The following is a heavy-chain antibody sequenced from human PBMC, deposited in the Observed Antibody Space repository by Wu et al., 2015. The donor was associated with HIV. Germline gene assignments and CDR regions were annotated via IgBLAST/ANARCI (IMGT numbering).Heavy chain of an antibody. CDR1: GGTFSGYY. J-gene: IGHJ6*03. V-gene: IGHV4-34*01. D-gene: IGHD6-6*01. Sequence: QVQLQQWGAGLLKPSETLSLTCAVYGGTFSGYYWTWIRQPLGKGLEWIGEINHSGSTNHNPSLKNRVTISVDTSKNQFSLKVSSVTAADTAVYYCARGRENKYSSSHYYYYYMDVWGRGTTVTVSS. CDR3: ARGRENKYSSSHYYYYYMDV. CDR2: INHSGST.